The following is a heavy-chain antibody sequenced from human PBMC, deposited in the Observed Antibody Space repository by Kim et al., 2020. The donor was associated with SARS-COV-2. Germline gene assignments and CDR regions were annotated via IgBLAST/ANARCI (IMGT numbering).Heavy chain of an antibody. D-gene: IGHD2-2*01. V-gene: IGHV3-30*07. CDR3: ARGNSDIVVVPADMDV. Sequence: VKGRFTIPRDNSKNTLYLQMNSLRAEDTAVYYCARGNSDIVVVPADMDVWGQGTTVTVSS. J-gene: IGHJ6*02.